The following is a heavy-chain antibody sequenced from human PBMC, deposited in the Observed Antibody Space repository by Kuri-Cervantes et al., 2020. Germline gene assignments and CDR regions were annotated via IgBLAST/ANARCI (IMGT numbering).Heavy chain of an antibody. V-gene: IGHV3-23*01. CDR1: GFTFSSYA. Sequence: GESLKISCAASGFTFSSYAMSWVRQAPGKGLEWVSAISGSGGSTYYADSVKGRFTISRDNSENTLYLQMNSLRAEDTAVYYCAKDFPRPKDGRYYYGMDVWGQGTTVTVSS. CDR2: ISGSGGST. CDR3: AKDFPRPKDGRYYYGMDV. J-gene: IGHJ6*02.